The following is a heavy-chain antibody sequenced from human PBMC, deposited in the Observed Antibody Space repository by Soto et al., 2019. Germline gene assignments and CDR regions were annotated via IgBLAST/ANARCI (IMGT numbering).Heavy chain of an antibody. V-gene: IGHV4-59*01. J-gene: IGHJ5*02. Sequence: QVQLQESGPGLVKPSETLSLTCTVSGGSISSYYWSWIRQPPGKGLEWIGYIYYSGSTNYNPSLKSRVTISVDTSKHQFSLKLTSVTATDTAVYYCARAGYQYSSSPSFDPWGQGTLVTVSS. CDR1: GGSISSYY. CDR2: IYYSGST. CDR3: ARAGYQYSSSPSFDP. D-gene: IGHD6-6*01.